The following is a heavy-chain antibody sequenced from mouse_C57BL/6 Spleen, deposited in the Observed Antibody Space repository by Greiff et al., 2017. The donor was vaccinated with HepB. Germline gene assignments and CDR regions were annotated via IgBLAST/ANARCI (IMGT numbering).Heavy chain of an antibody. Sequence: VQLQQSGPELVKPGASVKISCKASGYAFSSSWMNWVKQRPGKGLEWIGRIYPGDGDTNYNGKFKGKATLTADKSSSTAYMQLSSLTSEDSAVYFCARGHYYGSSYGAMDYWGQGTSVTVSS. V-gene: IGHV1-82*01. J-gene: IGHJ4*01. D-gene: IGHD1-1*01. CDR3: ARGHYYGSSYGAMDY. CDR2: IYPGDGDT. CDR1: GYAFSSSW.